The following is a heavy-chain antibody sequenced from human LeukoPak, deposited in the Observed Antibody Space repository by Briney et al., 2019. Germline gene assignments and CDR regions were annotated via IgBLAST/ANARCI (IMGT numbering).Heavy chain of an antibody. Sequence: PSETLSLTCTVSGGSISSSSYYWGWIRQPPGKGLEWIGSIYYSGSTYYNPSLKSRVTIDTSKNQFSLELSSVTATDTAVYYCVRLRQVEYYDFWSAYYPEWGQGTLVTVSS. D-gene: IGHD3-3*01. J-gene: IGHJ4*02. CDR2: IYYSGST. V-gene: IGHV4-39*01. CDR1: GGSISSSSYY. CDR3: VRLRQVEYYDFWSAYYPE.